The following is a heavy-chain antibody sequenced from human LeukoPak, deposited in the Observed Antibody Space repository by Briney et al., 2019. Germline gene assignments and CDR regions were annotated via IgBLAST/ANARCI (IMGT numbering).Heavy chain of an antibody. J-gene: IGHJ4*02. Sequence: SQTLSLTCAASGGSISSGGYSWSWIRQPPGKGLEWIGYIYHSGSTYYNPSLKSRVTISVDRSKNQFSLKLSSVTAADTAVYYCARAKYYYGSGSPHFDYWGQGTLVTVSS. CDR1: GGSISSGGYS. V-gene: IGHV4-30-2*01. D-gene: IGHD3-10*01. CDR2: IYHSGST. CDR3: ARAKYYYGSGSPHFDY.